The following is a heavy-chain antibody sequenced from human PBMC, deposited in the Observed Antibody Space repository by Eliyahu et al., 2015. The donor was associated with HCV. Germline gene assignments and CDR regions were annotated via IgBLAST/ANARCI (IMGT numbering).Heavy chain of an antibody. V-gene: IGHV3-7*01. CDR2: IKQDGSEK. CDR3: APRLRHQTDYDYIWGSYRQNFDY. CDR1: GFXFSSXW. D-gene: IGHD3-16*02. Sequence: EVQLVESGGGLVQPGGSLRLSCAASGFXFSSXWXXWXRQAPGKGLEWVANIKQDGSEKYYVDSVKGRFTISRDNAKNSLYLQMNSLRAEDTAVYYCAPRLRHQTDYDYIWGSYRQNFDYWGQGTLVTVSS. J-gene: IGHJ4*02.